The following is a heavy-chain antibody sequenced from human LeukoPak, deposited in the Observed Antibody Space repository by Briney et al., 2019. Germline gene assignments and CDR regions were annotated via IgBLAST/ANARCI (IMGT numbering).Heavy chain of an antibody. D-gene: IGHD6-19*01. CDR2: IIPIFGTA. Sequence: SVKVSCKASGGTFSSYAISWVRQAPGQGREWMGGIIPIFGTANYAQKLQGRVTITADESTSTAYMELSSLRSEDTAVYYCARLFGDAVAGRVSVWYFDLWGRGTLVTVSS. V-gene: IGHV1-69*13. CDR1: GGTFSSYA. CDR3: ARLFGDAVAGRVSVWYFDL. J-gene: IGHJ2*01.